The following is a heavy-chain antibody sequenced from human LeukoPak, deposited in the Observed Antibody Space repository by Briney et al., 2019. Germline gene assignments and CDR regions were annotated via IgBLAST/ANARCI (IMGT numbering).Heavy chain of an antibody. Sequence: SETLSLTCTVSGYSISSGYYWGWIRQPPGKGLEWIGSIYRTGTTYNNPSLKSRVTMSVDTSKNHFSLKLSSVTAADTAVYYCARTRGEAFDVWGQGTMVTVSS. J-gene: IGHJ3*01. CDR1: GYSISSGYY. V-gene: IGHV4-38-2*02. CDR3: ARTRGEAFDV. CDR2: IYRTGTT.